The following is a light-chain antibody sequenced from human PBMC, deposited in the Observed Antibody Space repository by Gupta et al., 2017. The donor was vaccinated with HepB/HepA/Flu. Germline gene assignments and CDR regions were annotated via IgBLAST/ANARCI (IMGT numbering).Light chain of an antibody. Sequence: SYELTQPPSVSVSPGQTASITCSGDKLGDKYACWYQQKPGQSPVLVIYQDTKRPSGIPERFSGSNSGNTATLSISGTQPMDEADYYCQTWDSSTVEFGGGTKLTGL. CDR3: QTWDSSTVE. V-gene: IGLV3-1*01. J-gene: IGLJ2*01. CDR2: QDT. CDR1: KLGDKY.